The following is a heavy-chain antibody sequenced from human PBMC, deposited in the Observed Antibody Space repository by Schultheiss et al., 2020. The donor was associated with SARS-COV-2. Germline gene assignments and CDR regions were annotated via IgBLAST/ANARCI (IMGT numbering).Heavy chain of an antibody. J-gene: IGHJ5*02. Sequence: SETLSLTCTVSCISVSSGSYYWSWIRQPPGKGLEYIGYIYYTGSTNYNPSLKSRVTISLDTSNNQFSLTLSSVTAADTAVYYCARIPSGYYYNNWFDPWGQGTLVTVSS. D-gene: IGHD3-22*01. V-gene: IGHV4-61*01. CDR3: ARIPSGYYYNNWFDP. CDR2: IYYTGST. CDR1: CISVSSGSYY.